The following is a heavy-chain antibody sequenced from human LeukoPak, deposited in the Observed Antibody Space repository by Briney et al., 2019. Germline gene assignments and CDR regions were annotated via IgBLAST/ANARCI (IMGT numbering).Heavy chain of an antibody. CDR2: IYYSGST. CDR3: ARNVADIVVVPTAMESAFDI. D-gene: IGHD2-2*01. Sequence: SETLSLTCTVSGGSISNYYWSWIRQPPGKGLEWIGYIYYSGSTNYNPSLKSRVTISVDTSKNQFSLKLSSVTAADTAVYYCARNVADIVVVPTAMESAFDIWGQGTMVIVSS. V-gene: IGHV4-59*01. J-gene: IGHJ3*02. CDR1: GGSISNYY.